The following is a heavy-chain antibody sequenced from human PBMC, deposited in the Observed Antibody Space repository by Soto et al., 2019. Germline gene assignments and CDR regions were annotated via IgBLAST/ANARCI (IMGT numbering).Heavy chain of an antibody. CDR3: AREGGTNYDYVWGSYRLDY. CDR1: GFTFSSYA. J-gene: IGHJ4*02. CDR2: ISYDGSNK. V-gene: IGHV3-30-3*01. Sequence: GESLKISCAASGFTFSSYAMHWVRQAPGKGLEWVAVISYDGSNKYYADSVKGRFTISRDNSKNTLYLQMNSLRAEDTAVYYCAREGGTNYDYVWGSYRLDYWGQGTLVTVSS. D-gene: IGHD3-16*02.